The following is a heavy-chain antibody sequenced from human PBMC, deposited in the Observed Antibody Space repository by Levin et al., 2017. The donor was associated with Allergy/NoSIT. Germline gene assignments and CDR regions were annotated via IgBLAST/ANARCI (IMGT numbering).Heavy chain of an antibody. CDR3: ARDPSSSWYFYRFDP. CDR2: ISYDGSNK. V-gene: IGHV3-30-3*01. Sequence: PGGSLRLSCAASGFTFSSYAMHWVRQAPGKGLEWVAVISYDGSNKYYADSVKGRFTISRDNSKNTLYLQMNSLRAEDTAVYYCARDPSSSWYFYRFDPWGQGTLVTVSS. D-gene: IGHD6-13*01. CDR1: GFTFSSYA. J-gene: IGHJ5*02.